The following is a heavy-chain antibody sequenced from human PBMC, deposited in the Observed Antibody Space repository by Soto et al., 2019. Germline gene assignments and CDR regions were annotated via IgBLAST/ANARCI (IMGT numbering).Heavy chain of an antibody. J-gene: IGHJ4*02. CDR1: GFTFSSYS. CDR2: ISSSSSYI. D-gene: IGHD2-2*01. Sequence: LRLSCAASGFTFSSYSMNWVRQAPGKGLEWVSSISSSSSYIYYADSVKGRFTISRDNAKNSLYLQMNSLRAEDTAVYYCARDCSSTSCPDYWGQGTLVTVSS. V-gene: IGHV3-21*01. CDR3: ARDCSSTSCPDY.